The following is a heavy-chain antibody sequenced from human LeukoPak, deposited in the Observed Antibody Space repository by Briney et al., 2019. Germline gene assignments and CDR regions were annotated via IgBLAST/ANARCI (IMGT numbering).Heavy chain of an antibody. Sequence: SVKVSCKASGGTFSSYAISWVRQAPGQGLEWMGGIIPIFGTANYAQKFQGRVTITADESTSTAYMELSSLRSEDTAVYYCATSRGSPWDYFDYWGRGALVTVSS. CDR2: IIPIFGTA. V-gene: IGHV1-69*01. D-gene: IGHD6-25*01. CDR3: ATSRGSPWDYFDY. CDR1: GGTFSSYA. J-gene: IGHJ4*02.